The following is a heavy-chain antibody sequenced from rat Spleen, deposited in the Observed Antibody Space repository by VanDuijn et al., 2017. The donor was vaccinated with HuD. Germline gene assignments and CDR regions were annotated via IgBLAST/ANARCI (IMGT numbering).Heavy chain of an antibody. D-gene: IGHD1-2*01. CDR2: ISTGGGIT. V-gene: IGHV5-25*01. CDR3: ARHFPHSYSSYIYYWYFDF. Sequence: EVQLVESGGGLVQPGRSLKLSCAASGFTFSDYYMAWVRQAPSKGLEWVAYISTGGGITYYRDSVKGRFTISRDNAKSTLYLQMDSLRSEDTATYYCARHFPHSYSSYIYYWYFDFWGPGTMVTVSS. J-gene: IGHJ1*01. CDR1: GFTFSDYY.